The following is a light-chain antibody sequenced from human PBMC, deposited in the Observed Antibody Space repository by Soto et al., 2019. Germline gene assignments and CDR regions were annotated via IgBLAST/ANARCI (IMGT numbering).Light chain of an antibody. Sequence: MVLTQAPGTLSLSSLERSTLSFRASQSVSNNYLAWYQQKPGQAPRPLIYGASNRATGIPDRFSGSGSGTDFTLTISRLEPEDFAVYYCQQYGSSGTFGQGTKVDIK. CDR1: QSVSNNY. V-gene: IGKV3-20*01. J-gene: IGKJ1*01. CDR3: QQYGSSGT. CDR2: GAS.